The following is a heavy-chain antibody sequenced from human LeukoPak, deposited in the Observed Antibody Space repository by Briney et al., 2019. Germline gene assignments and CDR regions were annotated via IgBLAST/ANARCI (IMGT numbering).Heavy chain of an antibody. CDR3: AKDQGYQLLYGLTACDY. V-gene: IGHV3-33*06. D-gene: IGHD2-2*02. Sequence: GGSLRLSCAASGFSFSDYGMHWVRQAPGKGLEWVALIWYDGSNRYFADSVKGRFTISRDNSKNTLYLQVNSLRAEDTAVYYCAKDQGYQLLYGLTACDYWGQGTLVTVST. CDR2: IWYDGSNR. J-gene: IGHJ4*02. CDR1: GFSFSDYG.